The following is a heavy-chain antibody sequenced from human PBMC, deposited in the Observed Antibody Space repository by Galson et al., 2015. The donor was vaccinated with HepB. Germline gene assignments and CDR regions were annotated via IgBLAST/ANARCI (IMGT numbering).Heavy chain of an antibody. CDR3: ARGNKKWELLRGEWRWYFDL. J-gene: IGHJ2*01. CDR1: GFTFSSYG. D-gene: IGHD1-26*01. V-gene: IGHV3-33*08. CDR2: IWYDGSNK. Sequence: SLRLSCAASGFTFSSYGVHWVRQAPGKGLEWVAVIWYDGSNKYYADSVKGRFTISRDNSKNTLYLQMNSLRAEDTAVYYCARGNKKWELLRGEWRWYFDLWGRGTLVTVSS.